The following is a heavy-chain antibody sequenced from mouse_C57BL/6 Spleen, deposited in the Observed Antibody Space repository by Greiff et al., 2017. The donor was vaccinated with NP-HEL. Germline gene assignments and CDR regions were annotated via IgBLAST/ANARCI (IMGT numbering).Heavy chain of an antibody. V-gene: IGHV1-26*01. CDR3: ARAIWAQGGDLDY. Sequence: EVQLQQSGPELVKPGASVKISCKASGYTFTNYYMNWVKQSHGKSLEWIGDIHPNNGGTSYNQKFKGKATLTVDKSSSTAYMELRSLTSEDSAVYYCARAIWAQGGDLDYWGQGTTLTVSS. J-gene: IGHJ2*01. CDR2: IHPNNGGT. CDR1: GYTFTNYY.